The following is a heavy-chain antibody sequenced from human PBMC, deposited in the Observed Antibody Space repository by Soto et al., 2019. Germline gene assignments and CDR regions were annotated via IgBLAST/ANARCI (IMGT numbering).Heavy chain of an antibody. V-gene: IGHV3-48*03. Sequence: EVQLVESGGGLVQPGGCLRLSCEAFEFSLSTYEVAWVRQAPGKGLEWVSHIGRRGSATYYADSVKGRFSISRDNAKNSVLLQMNSMRADDTAVYFCARVYDDYLIDAFDIWGQGTMVSVSS. CDR2: IGRRGSAT. CDR1: EFSLSTYE. CDR3: ARVYDDYLIDAFDI. D-gene: IGHD4-17*01. J-gene: IGHJ3*02.